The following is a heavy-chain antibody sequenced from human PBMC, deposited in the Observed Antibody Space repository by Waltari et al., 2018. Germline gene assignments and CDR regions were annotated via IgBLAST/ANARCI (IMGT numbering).Heavy chain of an antibody. CDR2: LIPICGTA. CDR1: GGTFRSYA. D-gene: IGHD3-22*01. CDR3: ASSNPYYYDSSGYRPYYFDY. V-gene: IGHV1-69*12. J-gene: IGHJ4*02. Sequence: QVQLVQSGAGVKKPGSSVKVSCKASGGTFRSYAISWVRQAPGKGLGGMRGLIPICGTANDAQKVQGIVTITADESTSTAYMELSSLRSEDTAVYYCASSNPYYYDSSGYRPYYFDYWGQGTLVTVSS.